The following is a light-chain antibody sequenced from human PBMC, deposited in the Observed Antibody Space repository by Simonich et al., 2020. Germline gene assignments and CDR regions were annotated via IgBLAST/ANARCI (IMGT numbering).Light chain of an antibody. Sequence: DIVMTQSPDSLAVSLGERATINCKSSQSVLYSSNTKNYLAWYQQKPGQPHKLLIYWASTRESGVPDRFSGSGSGTEFTLTISSLQAEDVAVYYWQQYYSTTSWTFGQGTKVEIK. CDR3: QQYYSTTSWT. J-gene: IGKJ1*01. CDR1: QSVLYSSNTKNY. CDR2: WAS. V-gene: IGKV4-1*01.